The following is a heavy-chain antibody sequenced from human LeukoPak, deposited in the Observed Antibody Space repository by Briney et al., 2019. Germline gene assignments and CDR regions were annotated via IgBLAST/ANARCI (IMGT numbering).Heavy chain of an antibody. CDR2: IYYSGST. CDR3: ATYGDYSLSWFDP. D-gene: IGHD4-17*01. V-gene: IGHV4-39*01. J-gene: IGHJ5*02. CDR1: GGSISSSSYS. Sequence: SETLSLTCTVSGGSISSSSYSWGWIRQPPGKGLEWIGSIYYSGSTYYNPSLKSRVTISVDTSKNQFSLKLSSVTAADTAVYYCATYGDYSLSWFDPWGQGTLVTVSS.